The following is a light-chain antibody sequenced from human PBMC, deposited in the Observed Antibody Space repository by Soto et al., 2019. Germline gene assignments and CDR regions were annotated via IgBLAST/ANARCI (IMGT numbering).Light chain of an antibody. J-gene: IGKJ5*01. V-gene: IGKV1-12*01. CDR1: QSISSY. CDR3: QQANSFPPSIT. Sequence: DIQMTQSPSSLSASVGDRVTITCRASQSISSYLTWYQQKPGKAPKLLIYAASSLQSGVPSRLSGSGSGTDFTLTISSLQPEDFATYYCQQANSFPPSITFGQGTRLEIK. CDR2: AAS.